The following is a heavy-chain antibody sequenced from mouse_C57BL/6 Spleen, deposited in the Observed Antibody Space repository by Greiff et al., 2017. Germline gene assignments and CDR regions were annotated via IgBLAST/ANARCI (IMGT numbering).Heavy chain of an antibody. CDR3: AREYNSSAWFAY. CDR2: IDPSDSYT. J-gene: IGHJ3*01. D-gene: IGHD1-3*01. CDR1: GYTFTSYW. Sequence: VQLQQPGAELVKPGASVKLSCKASGYTFTSYWMQWVKQRPGQGLEWIGEIDPSDSYTNYKQKFKGKATMTVGTSSSTAYMQLSSLTSEDSAVYYCAREYNSSAWFAYWGQGTLVTVSA. V-gene: IGHV1-50*01.